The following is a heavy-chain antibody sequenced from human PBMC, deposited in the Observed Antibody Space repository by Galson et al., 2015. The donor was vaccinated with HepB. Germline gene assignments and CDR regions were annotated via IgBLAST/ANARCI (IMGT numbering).Heavy chain of an antibody. CDR2: INPNSGNT. Sequence: SVKVSCKASGYTFTSYDINWVRQATGQGPEWVGWINPNSGNTGSAQRFQGRVTMTRDTSISTAYMELSSLRSEDTAVYYCARVRQRERAESDWYFDLWGRGTLVTVSS. CDR1: GYTFTSYD. D-gene: IGHD1-1*01. CDR3: ARVRQRERAESDWYFDL. V-gene: IGHV1-8*01. J-gene: IGHJ2*01.